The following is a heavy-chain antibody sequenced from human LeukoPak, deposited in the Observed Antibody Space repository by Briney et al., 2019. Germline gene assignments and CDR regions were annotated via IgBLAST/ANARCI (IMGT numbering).Heavy chain of an antibody. D-gene: IGHD2-2*01. Sequence: GASVKVSCKASGYTFTTYGISWVRQAPGQGLEWMGWITGYNGATSYAQKFQGRVTLTTDTSTSAAYMELRSLRSDDTAVYYCARQAPCSSISCPLDYWGQGTLVTVSS. CDR1: GYTFTTYG. CDR2: ITGYNGAT. J-gene: IGHJ4*02. CDR3: ARQAPCSSISCPLDY. V-gene: IGHV1-18*01.